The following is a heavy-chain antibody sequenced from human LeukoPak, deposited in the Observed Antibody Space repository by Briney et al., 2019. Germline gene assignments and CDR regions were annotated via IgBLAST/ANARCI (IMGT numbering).Heavy chain of an antibody. J-gene: IGHJ4*02. CDR1: GGSISSYY. D-gene: IGHD1-26*01. CDR3: ASVGASGNYFDY. Sequence: SETLSLTCTVSGGSISSYYWSYIRQPPGKGLEWIGYIYYSGSTNYNPSLKSRVTISVDTSKNQFSLKLSSVTAADTAVYYCASVGASGNYFDYWGQGTLVTVSS. CDR2: IYYSGST. V-gene: IGHV4-59*01.